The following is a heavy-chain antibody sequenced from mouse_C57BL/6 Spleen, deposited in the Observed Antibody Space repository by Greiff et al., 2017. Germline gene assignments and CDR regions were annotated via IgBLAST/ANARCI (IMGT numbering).Heavy chain of an antibody. CDR2: ISAGGSYT. V-gene: IGHV5-4*01. CDR1: GFTFSSYA. Sequence: EVMLVESGGGLVKPGGSLKLSCAASGFTFSSYAMSWVRQTPEKRLEWVATISAGGSYTYYPDNVKGRFTISRDNAKNNLYLQMSHLKSEDTAMYYCAREGRRYFDYWGQGTTLTVAS. CDR3: AREGRRYFDY. D-gene: IGHD3-3*01. J-gene: IGHJ2*01.